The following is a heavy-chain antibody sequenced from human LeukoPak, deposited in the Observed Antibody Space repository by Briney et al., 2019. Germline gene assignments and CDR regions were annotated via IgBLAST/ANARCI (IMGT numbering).Heavy chain of an antibody. D-gene: IGHD6-6*01. CDR3: APFSAEQLVHRGFDP. CDR1: GGSFSGYY. J-gene: IGHJ5*02. CDR2: INHSGST. Sequence: SETLSLTCAVYGGSFSGYYWSWIRQPPGKGLEWIGEINHSGSTNYNPSLKSRVTISVDTSKNQFSLKLSSVTAADTAVYHCAPFSAEQLVHRGFDPWGQGTLVTVSS. V-gene: IGHV4-34*01.